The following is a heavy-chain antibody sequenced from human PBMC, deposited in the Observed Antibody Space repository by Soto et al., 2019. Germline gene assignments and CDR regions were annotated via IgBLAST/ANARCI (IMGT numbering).Heavy chain of an antibody. J-gene: IGHJ6*02. D-gene: IGHD2-8*01. CDR3: ASLMLSGYFYGLDV. Sequence: QVQLVQSGAEVKKPGSSVKVSCKASGGTFSSYTISWVRQAPGQGLEWMGRIIPILGIANYAQKFQGRVTITAHKSTSTAYMELSSLRSEDTAVYYCASLMLSGYFYGLDVWGQGTTVTVSS. CDR2: IIPILGIA. CDR1: GGTFSSYT. V-gene: IGHV1-69*02.